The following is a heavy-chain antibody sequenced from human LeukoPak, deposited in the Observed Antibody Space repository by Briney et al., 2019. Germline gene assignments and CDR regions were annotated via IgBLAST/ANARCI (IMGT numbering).Heavy chain of an antibody. D-gene: IGHD3-22*01. CDR1: GFTFSSYG. CDR3: AKGEVYYYDSSGYF. V-gene: IGHV3-30*18. Sequence: GGSLRLSCAASGFTFSSYGMHWVRQAPGKGLEWVAVISYDGSNKYYADSVKGRSTISRDNSKNTLYLQMNSLRAEDTAVYYCAKGEVYYYDSSGYFWGQGTLVTVSS. J-gene: IGHJ4*02. CDR2: ISYDGSNK.